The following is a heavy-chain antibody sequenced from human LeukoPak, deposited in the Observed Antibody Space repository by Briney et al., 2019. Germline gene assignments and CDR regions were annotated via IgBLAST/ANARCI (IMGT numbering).Heavy chain of an antibody. Sequence: SETLSLTYSVSGGSISNYFWTWIRQPPGKGLEWLGYIYSSGRTYSNPFLKSRVTISVDTSKNRSSLKLSTVTAADTAVYYCARRPTGDPKFDYWGQGTLVTVSS. CDR1: GGSISNYF. CDR2: IYSSGRT. CDR3: ARRPTGDPKFDY. D-gene: IGHD7-27*01. J-gene: IGHJ4*02. V-gene: IGHV4-59*08.